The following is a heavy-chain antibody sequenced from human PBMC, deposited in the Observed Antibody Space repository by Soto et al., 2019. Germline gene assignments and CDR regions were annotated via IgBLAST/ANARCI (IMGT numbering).Heavy chain of an antibody. CDR2: ISAYNGNT. J-gene: IGHJ4*02. D-gene: IGHD6-19*01. Sequence: GASVKVSCKASGYTFTSYGISWVRQAPGQGLEWMGWISAYNGNTNYAQKLQGRVTMTTDTSTSTAYMELRSLRSDDTAVYYCARPPSSGYSSGYFDYWGQGTLVTVSS. CDR1: GYTFTSYG. CDR3: ARPPSSGYSSGYFDY. V-gene: IGHV1-18*01.